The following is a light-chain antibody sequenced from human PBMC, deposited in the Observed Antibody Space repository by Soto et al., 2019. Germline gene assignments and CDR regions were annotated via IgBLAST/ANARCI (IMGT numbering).Light chain of an antibody. Sequence: VVTQSPAPLSVSPWARATLSCSTSPSVGSTLAWYQQKPGQAPRLLMYDPSTRATGIPARFSGSGSGKEFTLTICMLQSDDVAFYYCQHYNNWPWTLGQGTKVDI. CDR1: PSVGST. CDR2: DPS. V-gene: IGKV3-15*01. CDR3: QHYNNWPWT. J-gene: IGKJ1*01.